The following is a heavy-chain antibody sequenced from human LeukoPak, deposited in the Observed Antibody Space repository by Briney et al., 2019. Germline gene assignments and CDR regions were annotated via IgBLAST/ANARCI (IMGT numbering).Heavy chain of an antibody. CDR3: ARGGSGSYYPFDY. CDR2: IYIVGST. V-gene: IGHV3-66*01. CDR1: GFTVSSNY. D-gene: IGHD3-10*01. Sequence: PGGSLRLSCAASGFTVSSNYMSWVRQAPGKGLEWVSIIYIVGSTYYADSVMGRFTISRDNSKNTLDLQMKSLRAEDTAVYYCARGGSGSYYPFDYWGQGTLVTVSS. J-gene: IGHJ4*02.